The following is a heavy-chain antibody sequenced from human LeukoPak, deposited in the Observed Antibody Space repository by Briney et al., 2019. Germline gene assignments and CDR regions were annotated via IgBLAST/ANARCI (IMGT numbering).Heavy chain of an antibody. J-gene: IGHJ4*02. V-gene: IGHV1-69*13. CDR1: GGTFSIYA. D-gene: IGHD3-22*01. CDR2: IIPIFGTA. Sequence: ASVKVSCKASGGTFSIYAISWVRQAPEQGLEWMGGIIPIFGTANYAQKFQGRVTITADESTSTAYMELSSLRSEDTAVYYCARDDLYYDSSGYYRAYDYWGQGTLVTVSS. CDR3: ARDDLYYDSSGYYRAYDY.